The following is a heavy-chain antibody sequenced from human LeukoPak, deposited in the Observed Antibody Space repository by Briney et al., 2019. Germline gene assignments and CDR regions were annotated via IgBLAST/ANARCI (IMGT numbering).Heavy chain of an antibody. CDR1: GGSISSYY. V-gene: IGHV4-59*12. CDR3: ASGITMIVVATTFDY. CDR2: IYYSGST. J-gene: IGHJ4*02. Sequence: SETLSLTCTVSGGSISSYYWSWIRQPPGKGLEWIGYIYYSGSTNYNPSLKSRVTISVDTSKNQFSLKLSSVTAADTAVYYCASGITMIVVATTFDYWGQGTLVTVSS. D-gene: IGHD3-22*01.